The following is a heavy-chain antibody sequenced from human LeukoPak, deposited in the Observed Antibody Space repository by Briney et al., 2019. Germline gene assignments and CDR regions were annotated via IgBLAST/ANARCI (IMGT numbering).Heavy chain of an antibody. Sequence: GGSLRLSCAASGFTFSSYAMHWVRQAPGKGLEWVAVISYDGSNKYYADSVKGRFTISRDNSKNTLYLQMNSLRAEDTAVYYCARFSRVEWSFWGQGTLVTVSS. CDR1: GFTFSSYA. CDR2: ISYDGSNK. J-gene: IGHJ4*02. V-gene: IGHV3-30*04. CDR3: ARFSRVEWSF. D-gene: IGHD3-3*01.